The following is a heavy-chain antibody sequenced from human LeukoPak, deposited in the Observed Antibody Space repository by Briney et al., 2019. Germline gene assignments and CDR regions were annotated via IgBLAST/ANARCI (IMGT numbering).Heavy chain of an antibody. D-gene: IGHD3-22*01. V-gene: IGHV4-59*12. J-gene: IGHJ4*02. CDR2: ISYSGST. Sequence: SETLSLTCTVSGGSISSYYWSWIRQPPGKGLEWIGYISYSGSTNSNPSLKSRVTMSVDTSKSQFSLKLTSVTAADTAVYYCARDSSGYSLFDYWGQGTLVTVSS. CDR1: GGSISSYY. CDR3: ARDSSGYSLFDY.